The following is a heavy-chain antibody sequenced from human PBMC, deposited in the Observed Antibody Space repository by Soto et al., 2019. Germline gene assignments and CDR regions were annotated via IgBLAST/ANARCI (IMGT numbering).Heavy chain of an antibody. D-gene: IGHD2-15*01. CDR3: VKQAHGLDGVAFDY. CDR1: GFIFSEST. V-gene: IGHV3-64D*06. Sequence: EVQLVESGGGLVQPGGSLRLSCSASGFIFSESTIYWVRQVPGKGLEAISAVSTSGRSTYYADSVKDRFTISRDNSMNTLFLQMGSLRPEDTAIYYCVKQAHGLDGVAFDYWGQGTQVTVAS. J-gene: IGHJ4*02. CDR2: VSTSGRST.